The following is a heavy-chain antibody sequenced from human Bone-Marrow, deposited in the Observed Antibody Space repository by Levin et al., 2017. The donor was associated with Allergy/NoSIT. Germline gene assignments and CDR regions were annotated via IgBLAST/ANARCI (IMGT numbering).Heavy chain of an antibody. CDR3: SKEIQGGLDY. CDR2: IKSQAAGGTT. Sequence: GGSLRLSCVASGLIFSNAWMHWLRQVPGKGLQWVGRIKSQAAGGTTHYAAPVKDRFTISRDDSKNTLFLQMDSLNTEDTALYYCSKEIQGGLDYWGQGTLVTVSS. V-gene: IGHV3-15*01. J-gene: IGHJ4*02. CDR1: GLIFSNAW. D-gene: IGHD5-18*01.